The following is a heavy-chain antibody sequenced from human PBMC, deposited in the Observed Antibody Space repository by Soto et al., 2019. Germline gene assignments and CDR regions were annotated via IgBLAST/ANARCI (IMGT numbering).Heavy chain of an antibody. Sequence: QLQLQESGPGLVKPSETLSLSCTVSGGSISSSSYYWGWIRQSPGKGLECIGSIYYSGSTYYNPSLKSQFTISVETSKEQFSLKLNAVTAADTALYYCARQAGYSSGWSDYFDYWGQGTLVTVSS. J-gene: IGHJ4*02. V-gene: IGHV4-39*01. CDR3: ARQAGYSSGWSDYFDY. D-gene: IGHD6-19*01. CDR2: IYYSGST. CDR1: GGSISSSSYY.